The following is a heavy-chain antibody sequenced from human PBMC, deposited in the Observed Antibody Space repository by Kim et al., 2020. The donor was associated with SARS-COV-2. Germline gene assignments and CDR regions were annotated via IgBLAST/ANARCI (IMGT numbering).Heavy chain of an antibody. J-gene: IGHJ3*02. CDR2: IYPGDSDT. Sequence: GESLKISCNASGYNFPSHWIGWVRQMPGKGLEWLGLIYPGDSDTRYSPSFQGQVTISADKSISTAYLQWSSLKASDTAMYYCGRRRREYSGTAGAFDIWGQGTMVTVSS. D-gene: IGHD1-26*01. CDR3: GRRRREYSGTAGAFDI. CDR1: GYNFPSHW. V-gene: IGHV5-51*01.